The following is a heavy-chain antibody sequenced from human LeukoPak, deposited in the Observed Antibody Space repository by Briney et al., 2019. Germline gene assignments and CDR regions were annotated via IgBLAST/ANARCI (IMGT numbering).Heavy chain of an antibody. CDR3: AKLRGAEYYFDY. CDR2: IWNDGSNK. Sequence: GGSLRLSCAASGFTFSTYGIHWVRQAPGKGLEWVAAIWNDGSNKYYADSVKGRFTISRDNSKNTLYLQMNSLRAEDTAVYYCAKLRGAEYYFDYWGQGTLVTVSS. V-gene: IGHV3-33*06. CDR1: GFTFSTYG. D-gene: IGHD1-26*01. J-gene: IGHJ4*02.